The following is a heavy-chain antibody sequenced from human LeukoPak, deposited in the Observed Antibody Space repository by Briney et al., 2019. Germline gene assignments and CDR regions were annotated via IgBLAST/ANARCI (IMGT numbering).Heavy chain of an antibody. CDR1: GFSFSDSW. CDR2: IKPDGSGR. V-gene: IGHV3-7*01. Sequence: GGSLRLSCAASGFSFSDSWMTWVRQAAGKGLEWVANIKPDGSGRWYVDSVKGRFTISRDNAKNSLCLHMSTLRADDTAVYYCARGWGGLWGQGTMVTVSS. J-gene: IGHJ3*01. CDR3: ARGWGGL. D-gene: IGHD7-27*01.